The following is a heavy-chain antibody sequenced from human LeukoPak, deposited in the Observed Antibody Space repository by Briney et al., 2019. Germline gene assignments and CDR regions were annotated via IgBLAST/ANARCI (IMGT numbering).Heavy chain of an antibody. CDR1: GFTFSSYS. V-gene: IGHV3-21*01. D-gene: IGHD2-15*01. CDR3: ARVPSPVVAGPITFDY. Sequence: GGSLRLSCAASGFTFSSYSMNWVRQAPGKGLEWVSSISSSSSYIYYADSVKGRFTISRDNAKNSLYLQMNSLRAEDTAVYYCARVPSPVVAGPITFDYWGQGTLVSVSS. J-gene: IGHJ4*02. CDR2: ISSSSSYI.